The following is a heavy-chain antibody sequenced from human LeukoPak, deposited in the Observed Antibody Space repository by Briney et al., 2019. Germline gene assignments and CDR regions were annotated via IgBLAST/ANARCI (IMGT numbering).Heavy chain of an antibody. J-gene: IGHJ4*02. CDR1: GGSISSSSYY. CDR2: LFYSGST. CDR3: ATVAVIRGVTYFDY. Sequence: PSETLSLTCTVSGGSISSSSYYWSWIRQPPGKGLKWIAYLFYSGSTDYNPSLESRVTISVDTSKNQFSLKLRSVTAADTAVYYCATVAVIRGVTYFDYWGQGTLVTVSS. D-gene: IGHD3-10*01. V-gene: IGHV4-61*01.